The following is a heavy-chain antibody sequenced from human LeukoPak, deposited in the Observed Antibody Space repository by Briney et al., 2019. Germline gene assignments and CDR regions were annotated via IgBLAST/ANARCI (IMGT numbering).Heavy chain of an antibody. V-gene: IGHV1-2*06. CDR2: INPNSGGT. J-gene: IGHJ4*02. D-gene: IGHD1-26*01. CDR1: GYTFTGYY. CDR3: ASMSYSGSYAVDY. Sequence: ASVKVSCKASGYTFTGYYMHWVRQAPGQGLEWMGRINPNSGGTNYAQKFQGRVTMTRDTSTSTAYMELSRLRSDDTAVYYCASMSYSGSYAVDYWGQGTLVTVSS.